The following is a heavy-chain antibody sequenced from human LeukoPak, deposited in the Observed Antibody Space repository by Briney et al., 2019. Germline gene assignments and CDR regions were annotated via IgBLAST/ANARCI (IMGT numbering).Heavy chain of an antibody. CDR1: EFTFSSYN. CDR2: ISSSAYI. CDR3: AREIFWSGYFSNLHFDY. D-gene: IGHD3-3*01. V-gene: IGHV3-21*01. Sequence: GGSLRLSCVASEFTFSSYNMNWVRQAPGKGLEWVSSISSSAYIYYADSVKGRFTISRDSAKNSLYLQMDSLRAEDTAVYYCAREIFWSGYFSNLHFDYWGQGTLVTVSS. J-gene: IGHJ4*02.